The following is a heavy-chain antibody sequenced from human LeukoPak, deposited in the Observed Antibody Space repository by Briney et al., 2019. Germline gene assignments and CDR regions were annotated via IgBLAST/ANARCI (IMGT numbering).Heavy chain of an antibody. CDR2: IKEDGSEK. CDR1: GFTFSSYW. CDR3: ARGFSISY. D-gene: IGHD2/OR15-2a*01. Sequence: GGSLRLSCAASGFTFSSYWMSWVRQAPGKGLEWVADIKEDGSEKNYVDSVKGRFTVSRDNAKNSLYLQMNSLRAEDTAVYYCARGFSISYWGQGTLVTVSS. V-gene: IGHV3-7*05. J-gene: IGHJ4*02.